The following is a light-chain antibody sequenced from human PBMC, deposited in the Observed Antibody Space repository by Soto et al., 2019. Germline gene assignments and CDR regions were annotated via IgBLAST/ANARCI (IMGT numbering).Light chain of an antibody. V-gene: IGKV1-39*01. CDR2: GAS. Sequence: DIQMTHSPSSLSASVGDRVTITCRASQSISRYLNWYQHKPGEAPKLLIYGASTLQRGVPARFSGGGSGTDLTLTISPLQPEDFATYYCQQTYSSPLTFGGGTTVEI. CDR1: QSISRY. J-gene: IGKJ4*01. CDR3: QQTYSSPLT.